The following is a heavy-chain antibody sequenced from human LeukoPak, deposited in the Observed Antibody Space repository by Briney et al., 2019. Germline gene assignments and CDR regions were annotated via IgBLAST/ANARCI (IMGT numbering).Heavy chain of an antibody. J-gene: IGHJ3*02. CDR3: ARGYCGITSCWGRFDAFDI. V-gene: IGHV4-59*08. CDR1: GGSISSYY. D-gene: IGHD2-2*01. CDR2: IYYSGST. Sequence: PSETLSLTCTVSGGSISSYYWSWIRQPPGKGLEWIGYIYYSGSTNYNPSLKSRVTISVDTSKNQFSLKLSSVTAADTAVYYCARGYCGITSCWGRFDAFDIWGQGTMVTVSS.